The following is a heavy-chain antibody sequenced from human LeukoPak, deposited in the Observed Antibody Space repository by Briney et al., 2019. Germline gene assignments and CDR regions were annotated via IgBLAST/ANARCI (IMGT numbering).Heavy chain of an antibody. V-gene: IGHV4-30-2*01. CDR3: ARDGTNYGGNSAYYYGMDV. J-gene: IGHJ6*02. CDR2: IYHSGST. Sequence: SETLSLTCAVSGGSISSGGYSWSWIRQPPGKGLEWIGYIYHSGSTYYNPSLKSRVTISVDRSKNQFSLKLSSVTAADTAVYYCARDGTNYGGNSAYYYGMDVWGQGTTVTVSS. CDR1: GGSISSGGYS. D-gene: IGHD4-23*01.